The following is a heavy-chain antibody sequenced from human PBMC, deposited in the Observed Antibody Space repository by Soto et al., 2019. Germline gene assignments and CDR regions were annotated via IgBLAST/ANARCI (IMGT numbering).Heavy chain of an antibody. D-gene: IGHD6-6*01. V-gene: IGHV3-23*01. J-gene: IGHJ4*02. CDR1: GFTFSSYA. CDR3: AKRGYSSSSSGY. CDR2: ISGSGGST. Sequence: QTGGSLRLSCAASGFTFSSYAMSWVRQAPGKGLEWVSAISGSGGSTYYADSVKGRFTISRDNSKNTLYLQMNSLRAEDTAVYYCAKRGYSSSSSGYWGQGTLVTVSS.